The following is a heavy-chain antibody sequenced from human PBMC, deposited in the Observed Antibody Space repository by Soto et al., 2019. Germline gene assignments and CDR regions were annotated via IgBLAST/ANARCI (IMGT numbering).Heavy chain of an antibody. Sequence: PGESLKIFCKGSGYSFTSYWISWVRQMPGKGLEWMGRIDPSDSYTNYSPSFQGHVTISADKSITTAYLQWSSLKASDTVMYYCARLIMGATLSGMEVWCQGTTDTGSS. CDR2: IDPSDSYT. CDR3: ARLIMGATLSGMEV. CDR1: GYSFTSYW. D-gene: IGHD1-26*01. V-gene: IGHV5-10-1*01. J-gene: IGHJ6*02.